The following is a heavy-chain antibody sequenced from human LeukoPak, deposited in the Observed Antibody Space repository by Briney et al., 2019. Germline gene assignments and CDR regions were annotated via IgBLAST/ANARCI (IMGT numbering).Heavy chain of an antibody. J-gene: IGHJ3*02. CDR1: GFTFSSYA. V-gene: IGHV3-30-3*01. Sequence: AGGSLRLSCAASGFTFSSYAMHWVRQAPGKGLEWVAVISYDGSNKYYADSVKGRFTISRDNSKNTLYLQMNSLRAEDTAVYYCASRRGGYSYGYSAFDIWGQGTMVTVSS. CDR3: ASRRGGYSYGYSAFDI. D-gene: IGHD5-18*01. CDR2: ISYDGSNK.